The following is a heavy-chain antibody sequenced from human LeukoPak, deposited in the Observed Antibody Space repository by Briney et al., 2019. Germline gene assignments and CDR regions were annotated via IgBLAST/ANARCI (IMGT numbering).Heavy chain of an antibody. Sequence: PGGSLRLSCAASGLIFSSYAMSWVRQAPGKGLEWVSGINNGGHSTYFADSVKGRFTISRDNSKNTLYLQMNGLTAEDTAVYYCVKGPRRGDFVSDYWGQGTLVTVSS. J-gene: IGHJ4*02. CDR3: VKGPRRGDFVSDY. CDR2: INNGGHST. V-gene: IGHV3-23*01. CDR1: GLIFSSYA. D-gene: IGHD2-21*02.